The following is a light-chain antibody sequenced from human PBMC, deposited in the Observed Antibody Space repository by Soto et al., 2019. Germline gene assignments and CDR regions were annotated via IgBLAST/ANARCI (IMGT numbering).Light chain of an antibody. Sequence: QSALTQPASMSGSPGQSITISCSGTTYGFETYNQVSWYQQHPGKAPKILIYEGSKRPSGVSNRFSGSKSGNTASLTVSGLQAEDEADYYCSSYAGSNNYVVFGGGTKLTVL. CDR3: SSYAGSNNYVV. CDR1: TYGFETYNQ. V-gene: IGLV2-14*02. J-gene: IGLJ2*01. CDR2: EGS.